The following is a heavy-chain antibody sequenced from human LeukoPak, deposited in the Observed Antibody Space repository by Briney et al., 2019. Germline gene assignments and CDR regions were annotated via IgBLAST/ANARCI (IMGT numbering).Heavy chain of an antibody. Sequence: GRSLRLSCAASGFTFSSYGMYWVRQAPGKGLEWVAVIWYDGSYKYYVDSVKGRFTISRDNSKNTLYLEMNSLRAEDTAVYYCARDTYDILTGYYKWAFDIWGQGTMVTVSS. CDR3: ARDTYDILTGYYKWAFDI. D-gene: IGHD3-9*01. CDR1: GFTFSSYG. V-gene: IGHV3-33*01. J-gene: IGHJ3*02. CDR2: IWYDGSYK.